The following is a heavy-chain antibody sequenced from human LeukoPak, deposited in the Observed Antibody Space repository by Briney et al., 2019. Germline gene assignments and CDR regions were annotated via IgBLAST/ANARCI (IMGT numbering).Heavy chain of an antibody. D-gene: IGHD1-26*01. CDR1: GYTFTGYY. CDR2: INPNSGGT. J-gene: IGHJ4*02. V-gene: IGHV1-2*02. CDR3: AGDLAPTEVVGASDY. Sequence: ASVKVSCKASGYTFTGYYMHWVRQAPGQGLEWMGWINPNSGGTNYAQKFQGRVTMTRDTSISTAYMELSRLRSEDTAVYYCAGDLAPTEVVGASDYWGQGTLVTVSS.